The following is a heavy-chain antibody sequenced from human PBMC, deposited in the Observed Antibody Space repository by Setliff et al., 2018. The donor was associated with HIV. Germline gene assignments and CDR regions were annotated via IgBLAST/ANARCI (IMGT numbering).Heavy chain of an antibody. CDR1: GYKFNIFG. J-gene: IGHJ3*02. D-gene: IGHD2-15*01. CDR3: ARDDVGYCSGGSCYHLFDTFDI. Sequence: ASVKVSCKTSGYKFNIFGVSWVRQAPGQGLEWMGWIGTYNGNTNYARKLQGRVTMTTDTSTSTAYMELRSLRSDDTAVYYCARDDVGYCSGGSCYHLFDTFDIWGQGTVVTVSS. CDR2: IGTYNGNT. V-gene: IGHV1-18*01.